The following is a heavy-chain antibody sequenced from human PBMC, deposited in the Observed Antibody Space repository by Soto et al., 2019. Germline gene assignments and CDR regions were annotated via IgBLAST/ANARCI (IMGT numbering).Heavy chain of an antibody. D-gene: IGHD3-22*01. CDR1: GGTFSSYA. CDR3: ARERVVVIPQLFYYYGMDV. Sequence: SVKVSCKASGGTFSSYAISWVRQAPGQGLEWMGGIIPIFGTANYAQKFQGRVTITADESTSTAYMELSSLRSEDTAVYYCARERVVVIPQLFYYYGMDVWGQGTTVTVSS. J-gene: IGHJ6*02. CDR2: IIPIFGTA. V-gene: IGHV1-69*13.